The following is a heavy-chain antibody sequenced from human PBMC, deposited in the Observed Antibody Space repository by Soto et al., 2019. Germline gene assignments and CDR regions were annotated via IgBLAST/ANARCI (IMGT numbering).Heavy chain of an antibody. CDR3: ARNSYVTGGGYSDY. D-gene: IGHD2-8*02. CDR1: DGSISSSNW. Sequence: QVYLQESGPGLVKPSGTLSLTCAVSDGSISSSNWWSWVRQPPGKGLEWIGEIYPSGSTNCNPSFTSRVTISLDKSKGRFSLTLSSVTAADPAVYYCARNSYVTGGGYSDYWGRRTLVTVSS. V-gene: IGHV4-4*02. CDR2: IYPSGST. J-gene: IGHJ4*02.